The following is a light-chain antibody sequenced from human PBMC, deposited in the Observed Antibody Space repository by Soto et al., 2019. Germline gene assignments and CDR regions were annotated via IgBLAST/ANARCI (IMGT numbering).Light chain of an antibody. CDR2: DAS. V-gene: IGKV1-13*02. CDR1: QGISSA. Sequence: AIQLTQSPSSLSASVGDRVTITCRASQGISSALAWYQQKPGKAPKLLIYDASSLESGVPSRFSGSGSGTDYTLTISSLQPEDFATYYCQQSRAFGPGTKVDIK. J-gene: IGKJ3*01. CDR3: QQSRA.